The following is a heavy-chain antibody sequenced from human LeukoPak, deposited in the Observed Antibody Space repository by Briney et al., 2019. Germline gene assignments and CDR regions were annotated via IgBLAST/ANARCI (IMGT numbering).Heavy chain of an antibody. CDR2: IYYSGST. Sequence: PSETLSLTCTVSGGSISSGGYYWSWIRQHPGKGLEWIGYIYYSGSTYYNPSLKSRVTISVDTSKNQFSLKLSSVTAADTAVYYCARLSGGELSDAFDIWGQGTMVTVSS. CDR1: GGSISSGGYY. J-gene: IGHJ3*02. CDR3: ARLSGGELSDAFDI. D-gene: IGHD3-16*01. V-gene: IGHV4-31*03.